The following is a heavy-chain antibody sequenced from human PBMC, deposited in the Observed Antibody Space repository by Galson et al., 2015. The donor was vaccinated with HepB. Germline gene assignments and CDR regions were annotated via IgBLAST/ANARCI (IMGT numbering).Heavy chain of an antibody. CDR2: SNAGNGNT. CDR1: GYTFTSHA. CDR3: ARDSAGITMIY. D-gene: IGHD3-22*01. V-gene: IGHV1-3*01. J-gene: IGHJ4*02. Sequence: SVKVSCKASGYTFTSHAMHWVRPAPGQRLEWMGWSNAGNGNTKYSQKCQGRVTITRDTSASTGYMVLISLRSEDKAVYYCARDSAGITMIYWGQGILVTDSS.